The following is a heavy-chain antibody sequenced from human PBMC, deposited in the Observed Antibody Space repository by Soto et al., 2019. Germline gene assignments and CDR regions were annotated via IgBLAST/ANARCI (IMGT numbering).Heavy chain of an antibody. V-gene: IGHV4-61*01. D-gene: IGHD2-8*01. CDR3: ATKVSGTMVLDY. Sequence: QVQLQESGPGLVKPSETLSLTCTVSGGSVSSGSHYWSWIRQPPGKGLDWIGHIYYLGNTNYNASLKIRVTLSKDTTSTWFALKMSLVHIAVTAVYYCATKVSGTMVLDYWGQGTLVIDSS. CDR1: GGSVSSGSHY. J-gene: IGHJ4*02. CDR2: IYYLGNT.